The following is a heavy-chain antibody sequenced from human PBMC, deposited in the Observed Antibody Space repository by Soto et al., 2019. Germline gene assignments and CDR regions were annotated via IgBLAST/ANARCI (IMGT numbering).Heavy chain of an antibody. CDR1: GFTFSGSA. CDR2: IRSKANSYAT. Sequence: GWSLRLSCAASGFTFSGSAMHWVRQASGKGLEWVGRIRSKANSYATAYAASVKGRFTISRDDSKNTAYLQMNSLKTEDTAVYYCTRHADTFYYDSSGYDYWGQGTLVTVSS. CDR3: TRHADTFYYDSSGYDY. D-gene: IGHD3-22*01. J-gene: IGHJ4*02. V-gene: IGHV3-73*01.